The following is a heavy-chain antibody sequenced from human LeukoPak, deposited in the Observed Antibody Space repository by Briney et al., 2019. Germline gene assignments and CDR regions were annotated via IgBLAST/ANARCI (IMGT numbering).Heavy chain of an antibody. CDR2: ISSSSSYT. CDR1: GFTFSDYY. J-gene: IGHJ6*02. D-gene: IGHD6-6*01. CDR3: ARARWWSSSSPMGV. V-gene: IGHV3-11*06. Sequence: GGSLRLSCAASGFTFSDYYMSWIRQAPGKGLEWASYISSSSSYTNYADSVKGRFTISRDNAKNSLYLQMNSLRAEDTAVYYCARARWWSSSSPMGVWGQGTTVTVSS.